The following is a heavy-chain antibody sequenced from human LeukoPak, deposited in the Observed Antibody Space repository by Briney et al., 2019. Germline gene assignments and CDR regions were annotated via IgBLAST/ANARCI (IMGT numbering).Heavy chain of an antibody. V-gene: IGHV4-4*02. CDR2: IYHSGST. Sequence: SGTLSLTCAVSGGSISRSNWWSWVRQPPGKGLEWIGEIYHSGSTNYNPSLKSRVTISVDKSKNQFSLKLSSVTAADTAVYYCARLRVRGYGYGPWEGPTWLDYWGQGTLVTVSS. CDR3: ARLRVRGYGYGPWEGPTWLDY. CDR1: GGSISRSNW. D-gene: IGHD5-18*01. J-gene: IGHJ4*02.